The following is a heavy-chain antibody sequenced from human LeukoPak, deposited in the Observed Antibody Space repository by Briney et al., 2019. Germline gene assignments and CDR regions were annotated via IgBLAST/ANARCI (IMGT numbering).Heavy chain of an antibody. D-gene: IGHD6-19*01. CDR3: ARHYSSGWYYYFDY. CDR2: IYYSGST. Sequence: SETLSLTCTVSGDSISSHYWSWIRQPPGKGLEWIGYIYYSGSTNYNPSLKSRVTISVDTSKNQLSLKLASVTAADTAVYYCARHYSSGWYYYFDYWGQGTLVTVSS. CDR1: GDSISSHY. J-gene: IGHJ4*02. V-gene: IGHV4-59*08.